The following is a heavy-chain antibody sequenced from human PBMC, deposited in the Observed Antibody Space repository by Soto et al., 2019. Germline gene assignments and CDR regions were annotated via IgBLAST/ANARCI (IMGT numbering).Heavy chain of an antibody. J-gene: IGHJ6*02. CDR2: IIPILGIA. CDR3: ARDPVAAGKYYYGMDV. V-gene: IGHV1-69*04. CDR1: GGTFSSYT. Sequence: SVKVSCKASGGTFSSYTISWVRQAPGQGLEWMGRIIPILGIANYAQKFQGRVTITADKSTSTAYMELSSLRSEDTAVYYCARDPVAAGKYYYGMDVWGQGTTVTVSS. D-gene: IGHD6-13*01.